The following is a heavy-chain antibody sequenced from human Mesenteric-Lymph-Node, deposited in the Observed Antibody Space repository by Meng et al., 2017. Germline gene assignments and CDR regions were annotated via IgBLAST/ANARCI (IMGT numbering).Heavy chain of an antibody. J-gene: IGHJ5*02. V-gene: IGHV3-11*04. CDR3: ARDHGFLNWFDP. D-gene: IGHD2/OR15-2a*01. CDR1: GFTFTDYY. Sequence: QVQWGGLGGGLFKAGGSLGLSCSASGFTFTDYYMTWIRQPPGQGLEWLASISPTSGSLYYADSVKGRFSISRDNAKNSLSLQMNRLRVQDTAVYYCARDHGFLNWFDPWGQGTLVTVSS. CDR2: ISPTSGSL.